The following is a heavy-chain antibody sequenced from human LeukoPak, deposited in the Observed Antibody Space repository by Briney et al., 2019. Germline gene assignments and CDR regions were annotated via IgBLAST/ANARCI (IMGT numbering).Heavy chain of an antibody. J-gene: IGHJ4*02. CDR2: IYYSGST. V-gene: IGHV4-39*01. Sequence: SETLSLTCTVSGGSISSSSYYWGWIRQPPGKGLEWIGSIYYSGSTYYNPSLKSRVTISVDTSKNQFSLKLSSVTAADTAVYYCARGTPNYYYGSGRGGDYWGQGTLVTVSS. D-gene: IGHD3-10*01. CDR1: GGSISSSSYY. CDR3: ARGTPNYYYGSGRGGDY.